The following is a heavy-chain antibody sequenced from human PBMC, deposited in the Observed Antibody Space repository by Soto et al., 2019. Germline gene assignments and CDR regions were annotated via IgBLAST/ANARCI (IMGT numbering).Heavy chain of an antibody. CDR2: INPSGGST. V-gene: IGHV1-46*01. CDR3: ARDATPYYYYYGMDV. CDR1: GYTFTSYY. Sequence: GASVKFPCKASGYTFTSYYMHWVRQAPGQGLEWMGIINPSGGSTSYAQKFQGRVTMTRDTSTSTVYMELSSLRSEDTAVYYCARDATPYYYYYGMDVWGQGTTVTVSS. D-gene: IGHD2-15*01. J-gene: IGHJ6*02.